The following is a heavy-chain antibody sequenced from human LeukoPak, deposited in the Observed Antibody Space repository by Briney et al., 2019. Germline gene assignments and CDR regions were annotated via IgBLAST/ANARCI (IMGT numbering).Heavy chain of an antibody. CDR3: ARGLTPSPDYYYYGMDV. CDR2: ISAYNGNT. D-gene: IGHD1-14*01. J-gene: IGHJ6*02. Sequence: ASVKVSCKASGYTFTSYGISWVRQAPGQGLEWMGWISAYNGNTNYAQKFQGRVTITADESTSTAYMELSSLRSEDTAVYNCARGLTPSPDYYYYGMDVWGQGTTVTVSS. CDR1: GYTFTSYG. V-gene: IGHV1-18*01.